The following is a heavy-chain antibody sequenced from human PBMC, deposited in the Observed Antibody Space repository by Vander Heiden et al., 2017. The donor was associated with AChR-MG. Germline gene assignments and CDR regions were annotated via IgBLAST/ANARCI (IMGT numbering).Heavy chain of an antibody. Sequence: EVQLVESGGGLVQPGRSLRLSCAASGITLDDYAMHCVRQAPGKGLEWVSGISWNSGSIGYADSVKGRFTISRDNAKNSLYLQMNRLRAEDTALYYCAKDILEAAAVGGAGMDVWGQGTTVTVSS. CDR2: ISWNSGSI. CDR3: AKDILEAAAVGGAGMDV. D-gene: IGHD6-13*01. J-gene: IGHJ6*02. CDR1: GITLDDYA. V-gene: IGHV3-9*01.